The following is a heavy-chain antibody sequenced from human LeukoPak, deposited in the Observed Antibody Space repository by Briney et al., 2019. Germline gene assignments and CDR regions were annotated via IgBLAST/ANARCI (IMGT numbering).Heavy chain of an antibody. CDR2: IYCSRST. Sequence: KPSETLSLTCTVSGGSISSYYWSWVRQPPGKGLEWIGYIYCSRSTNYNASLKSRGTISVGTYKTQFSLKLSSVTAADTAVYYCARLLGDGRGNWFDPWGQGTLVTVSS. CDR3: ARLLGDGRGNWFDP. J-gene: IGHJ5*02. V-gene: IGHV4-59*01. D-gene: IGHD4-17*01. CDR1: GGSISSYY.